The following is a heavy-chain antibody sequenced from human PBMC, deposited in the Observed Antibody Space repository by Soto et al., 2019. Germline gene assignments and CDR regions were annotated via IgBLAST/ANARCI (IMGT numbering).Heavy chain of an antibody. V-gene: IGHV3-43*01. Sequence: SLSLSCAASGFTFDDYTMHWVRQAPGKGLEWVSLISWDGGSTYYADSVKGRFTFSRDNSKNSLYLQMNSLRTEDTALYYCAKGGHEGDFQHWGQATRVTVSS. CDR3: AKGGHEGDFQH. CDR2: ISWDGGST. CDR1: GFTFDDYT. J-gene: IGHJ1*01. D-gene: IGHD1-26*01.